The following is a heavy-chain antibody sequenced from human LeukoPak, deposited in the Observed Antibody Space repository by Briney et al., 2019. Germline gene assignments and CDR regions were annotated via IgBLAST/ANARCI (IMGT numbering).Heavy chain of an antibody. V-gene: IGHV3-43*02. Sequence: GGSLRLSCAASGFTFDDYAIHWVRQAPGKGVEWVSLISAYGGTTYYADSVKGRFTISRDNGKNSLYLQMNSLRTEDTALYYCAGYNWNYYFDYWGQGTLVTVSS. J-gene: IGHJ4*02. D-gene: IGHD1-7*01. CDR2: ISAYGGTT. CDR1: GFTFDDYA. CDR3: AGYNWNYYFDY.